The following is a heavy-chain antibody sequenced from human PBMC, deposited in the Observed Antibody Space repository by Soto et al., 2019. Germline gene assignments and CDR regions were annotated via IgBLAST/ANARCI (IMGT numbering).Heavy chain of an antibody. V-gene: IGHV3-48*03. CDR2: ISSSGSTI. D-gene: IGHD6-13*01. J-gene: IGHJ6*02. CDR1: GFTFSSYE. Sequence: GGSLRLSXAAPGFTFSSYEMNWVRQAPGKGLEWVSYISSSGSTIYYADSVKGRFTISRDNAKNSLYLQMNSLRAEDTAVYYCARVSLGYGMDVWGQGTTVTVSS. CDR3: ARVSLGYGMDV.